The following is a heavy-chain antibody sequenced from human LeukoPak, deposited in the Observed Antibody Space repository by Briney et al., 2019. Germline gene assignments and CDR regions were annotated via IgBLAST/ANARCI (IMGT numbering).Heavy chain of an antibody. CDR1: GFTFSSYA. V-gene: IGHV3-30*04. CDR2: ISYDGSNK. Sequence: PGGSLRLSCAASGFTFSSYAMHWVRQAPGKGLEWVAVISYDGSNKYYADSVKGRFTISRDNSKNTLYLQMNSLRAEDTAVYYCARDSEYGSSSSYWGQATLVTVSS. J-gene: IGHJ4*02. D-gene: IGHD6-6*01. CDR3: ARDSEYGSSSSY.